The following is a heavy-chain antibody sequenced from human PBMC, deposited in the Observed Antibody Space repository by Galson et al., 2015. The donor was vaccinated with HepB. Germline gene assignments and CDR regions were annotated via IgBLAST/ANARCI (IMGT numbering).Heavy chain of an antibody. CDR2: FTWNSGSI. CDR1: GFILDDYA. Sequence: SLRLSCAASGFILDDYAMHWVRQAPGKGLEWIAGFTWNSGSIAYADSVKGRFTISRDNAKKSLYLQMNSLRAGDTALYYCARANYGKWLDPWGQGTLVTVSS. J-gene: IGHJ5*02. V-gene: IGHV3-9*01. D-gene: IGHD5-24*01. CDR3: ARANYGKWLDP.